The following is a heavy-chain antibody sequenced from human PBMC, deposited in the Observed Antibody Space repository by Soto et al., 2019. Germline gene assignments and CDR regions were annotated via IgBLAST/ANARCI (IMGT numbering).Heavy chain of an antibody. D-gene: IGHD3-22*01. J-gene: IGHJ4*02. Sequence: QVQLVQSGAEVKKPGSSVKVSCKASGGTFSSYAISWVRQAPGQGLEWMGGIIPIFGTANYAQKFQGRVTITADESTSTAYMELSSLRSEDTAVYYCARGPIYYDCSGAGPAADYWGQGTLVTVSS. CDR1: GGTFSSYA. CDR2: IIPIFGTA. V-gene: IGHV1-69*12. CDR3: ARGPIYYDCSGAGPAADY.